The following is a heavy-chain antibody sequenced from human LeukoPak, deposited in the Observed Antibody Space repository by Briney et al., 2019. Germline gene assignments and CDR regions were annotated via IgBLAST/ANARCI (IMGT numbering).Heavy chain of an antibody. Sequence: SETLSLTCAVYVGSFSGYYWTWIRQPPGKGLEWIGEINHSGSTNYNPSLKSRVTISVDTSKSQFSLKLSSVTAADTAVYYCARPRSVGKSYMDVWGKGTTVTVSS. CDR3: ARPRSVGKSYMDV. CDR2: INHSGST. CDR1: VGSFSGYY. D-gene: IGHD3-16*01. J-gene: IGHJ6*03. V-gene: IGHV4-34*01.